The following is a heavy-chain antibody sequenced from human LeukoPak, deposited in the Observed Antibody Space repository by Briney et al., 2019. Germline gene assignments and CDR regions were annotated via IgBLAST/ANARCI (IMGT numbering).Heavy chain of an antibody. J-gene: IGHJ5*02. Sequence: ASVKVSCKASGYTLTGHSMHWVRQAPGQGLEWMGIINPSGGSASYAQKFQGRVTMTRDTSTSTVYMDLSSLRSEDTAVYYCARDIVVVVAERSGYWFDPWGQGTLVTVSS. V-gene: IGHV1-46*01. CDR3: ARDIVVVVAERSGYWFDP. D-gene: IGHD2-15*01. CDR2: INPSGGSA. CDR1: GYTLTGHS.